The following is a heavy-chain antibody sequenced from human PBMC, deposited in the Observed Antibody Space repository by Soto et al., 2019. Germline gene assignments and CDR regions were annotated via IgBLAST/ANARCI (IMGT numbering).Heavy chain of an antibody. D-gene: IGHD2-21*01. CDR1: GGTFSSYA. J-gene: IGHJ6*04. CDR3: ARALTERLFGELVPYYYYAMDV. V-gene: IGHV1-69*13. Sequence: SVKVSCKASGGTFSSYAISWVRQAPGQGLEWMGGIIPIFGTANYAQKFQGRVTITADESTSTAYMELSSLRSEDTAVYYCARALTERLFGELVPYYYYAMDVWRKGTQVTVPS. CDR2: IIPIFGTA.